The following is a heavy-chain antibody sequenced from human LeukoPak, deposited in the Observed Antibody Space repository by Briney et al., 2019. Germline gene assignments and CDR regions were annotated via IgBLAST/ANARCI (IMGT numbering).Heavy chain of an antibody. CDR1: GLIFSNAW. CDR3: TTDTFFMEGLDP. D-gene: IGHD3-3*01. J-gene: IGHJ5*02. CDR2: IKAKIDGGTT. V-gene: IGHV3-15*01. Sequence: SGGSLRLSCAASGLIFSNAWMYWVRQAPGKGLDWVARIKAKIDGGTTDYATTVKGRFTISRDDSQNTMYLQMNSLKTEDTALYYCTTDTFFMEGLDPWGQGTLVTVSS.